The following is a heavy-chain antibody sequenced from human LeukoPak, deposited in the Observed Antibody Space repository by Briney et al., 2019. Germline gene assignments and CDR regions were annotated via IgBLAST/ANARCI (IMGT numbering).Heavy chain of an antibody. CDR2: ISSSSSTI. V-gene: IGHV3-48*01. Sequence: PGGSLRLSCAASGFTFSSYEMNWVRQAPGKGLEWVSYISSSSSTIYYADSVKGRFTISRDNAKNSLYLQMNSLRAEDTAVYYCASLSSFDAFDIWGQGTMVTVSS. J-gene: IGHJ3*02. D-gene: IGHD6-6*01. CDR1: GFTFSSYE. CDR3: ASLSSFDAFDI.